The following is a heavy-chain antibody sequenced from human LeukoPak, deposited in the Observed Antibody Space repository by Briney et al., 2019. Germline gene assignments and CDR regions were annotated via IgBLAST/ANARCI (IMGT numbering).Heavy chain of an antibody. CDR3: ARDGYCSGGSCLDFGY. CDR2: ISSSSSTI. V-gene: IGHV3-48*01. J-gene: IGHJ4*02. CDR1: GFTFSSYS. Sequence: GGSLRLSCAASGFTFSSYSVNWVRQAPGKGLEWVSYISSSSSTIYYADSVKGRFTISRDNAKNSLYLQMNSLRAEDTAVYYCARDGYCSGGSCLDFGYWGQGTLVTVSS. D-gene: IGHD2-15*01.